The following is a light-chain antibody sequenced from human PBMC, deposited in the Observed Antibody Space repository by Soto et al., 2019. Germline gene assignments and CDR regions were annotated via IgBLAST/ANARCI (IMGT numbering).Light chain of an antibody. CDR2: WAS. V-gene: IGKV4-1*01. CDR1: QSLFWSSNNKDY. Sequence: DIVMTQSPDSLTMSLGERATITCKSSQSLFWSSNNKDYFAWYQQKPGQPPKLLIKWASARESGVPDRFSGSGSGTDFTLTISSLQTEDVAVYYCQQYYGLPLTFGGGTKVEIK. CDR3: QQYYGLPLT. J-gene: IGKJ4*01.